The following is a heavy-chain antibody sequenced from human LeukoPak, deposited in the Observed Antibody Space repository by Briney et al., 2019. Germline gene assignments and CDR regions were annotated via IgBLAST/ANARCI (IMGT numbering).Heavy chain of an antibody. Sequence: GGALRLSCAASGFTVSRNYMTWVRQAPGKGLEGVSAIYSGGSTYYADSVKGRFTISRDTSKNTLYLQMNILRAEDTAVYYCARLGEAGREGAAFAIWGQGTMITVSS. J-gene: IGHJ3*02. D-gene: IGHD6-19*01. V-gene: IGHV3-53*01. CDR3: ARLGEAGREGAAFAI. CDR1: GFTVSRNY. CDR2: IYSGGST.